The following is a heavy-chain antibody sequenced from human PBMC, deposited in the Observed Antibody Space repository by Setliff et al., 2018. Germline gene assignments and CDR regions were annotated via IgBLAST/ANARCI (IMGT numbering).Heavy chain of an antibody. Sequence: LSLTCTVSGGSISSGSYYWSWIRQPAGKGLEWIGRIYTSGSTNYNPSLKSRVTISVDTSKNQFSLKLSSVTAADTAVYYCARDTYTIFGVVPSEAHAFDIWGQGTMVTVSS. CDR2: IYTSGST. CDR1: GGSISSGSYY. J-gene: IGHJ3*02. V-gene: IGHV4-61*02. CDR3: ARDTYTIFGVVPSEAHAFDI. D-gene: IGHD3-3*01.